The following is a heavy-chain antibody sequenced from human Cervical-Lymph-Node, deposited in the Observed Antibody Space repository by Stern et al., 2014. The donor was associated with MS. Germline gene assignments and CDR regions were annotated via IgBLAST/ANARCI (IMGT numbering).Heavy chain of an antibody. CDR1: GYHFPSYW. V-gene: IGHV5-51*01. CDR2: FHVGDSEP. J-gene: IGHJ4*02. D-gene: IGHD2-15*01. Sequence: EVQLVQSGSEVKKTGESLKISCKGSGYHFPSYWIAWWRQMPGKCLEWMGIFHVGDSEPKYSPSFQGQVTISADKSISTAYLQWSSLKASDTAMYYCARDKVDCSGGSCHPPFFDYWGQGTLVSVSS. CDR3: ARDKVDCSGGSCHPPFFDY.